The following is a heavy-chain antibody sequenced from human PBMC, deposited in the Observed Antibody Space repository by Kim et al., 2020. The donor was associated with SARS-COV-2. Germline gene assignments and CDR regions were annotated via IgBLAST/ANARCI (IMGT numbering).Heavy chain of an antibody. D-gene: IGHD6-6*01. Sequence: GGSLRLSCAASGFTFSSYSMNWVRQAPGKGLEWVSSISSSSSYIYYADSVKGRFTISRDNAKNSLYLQMNSLRAEDTAVYYCARFNPGGSIAARTDYWGQGTLVTVSS. CDR2: ISSSSSYI. CDR3: ARFNPGGSIAARTDY. V-gene: IGHV3-21*01. J-gene: IGHJ4*02. CDR1: GFTFSSYS.